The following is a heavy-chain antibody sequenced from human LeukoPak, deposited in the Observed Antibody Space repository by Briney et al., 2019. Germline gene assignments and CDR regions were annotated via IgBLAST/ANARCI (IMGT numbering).Heavy chain of an antibody. CDR1: AYTFTGYY. V-gene: IGHV1-2*02. CDR2: INPNSGGT. Sequence: GTSVKLSCKASAYTFTGYYMHWVRQAPGKGLEWMGWINPNSGGTNYAQKFKGRFTMTRDTSIGTPYMELNRLRSDDTAVYYCARDHCSGGSCYWPFDPWGQGTLVTVSS. D-gene: IGHD2-15*01. CDR3: ARDHCSGGSCYWPFDP. J-gene: IGHJ5*02.